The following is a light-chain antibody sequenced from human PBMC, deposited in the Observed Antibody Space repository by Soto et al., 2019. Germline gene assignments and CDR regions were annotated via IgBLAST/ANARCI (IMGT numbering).Light chain of an antibody. CDR2: EVS. J-gene: IGLJ3*02. CDR3: CSYAGISTFEV. Sequence: QSALTQPASVSASPGQSITISCTGTSSDVGGYKYVSWYQQYPGKAPKLMMYEVSNRPSGISNRFSGSKSGNTASLTISGLQAEDEADYYCCSYAGISTFEVFGGGTKVTVL. CDR1: SSDVGGYKY. V-gene: IGLV2-23*02.